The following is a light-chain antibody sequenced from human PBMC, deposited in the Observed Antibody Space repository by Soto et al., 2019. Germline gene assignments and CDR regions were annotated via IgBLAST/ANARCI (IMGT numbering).Light chain of an antibody. CDR1: TSDVGDYNH. CDR2: EVS. V-gene: IGLV2-8*01. J-gene: IGLJ7*01. CDR3: SSYAGTNNVI. Sequence: QSVLTQPPSASGSPGQSVTISCAGSTSDVGDYNHVSWYQQRPGKAPKLLIYEVSKRPPGVPARFSGSKSGSTASLTVSGLQGEDEGDYYCSSYAGTNNVIFGGGTQLTVL.